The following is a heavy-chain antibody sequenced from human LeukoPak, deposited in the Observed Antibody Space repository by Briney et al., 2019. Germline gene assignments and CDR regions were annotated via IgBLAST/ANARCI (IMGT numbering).Heavy chain of an antibody. CDR3: VRDSVNTPAFDY. CDR1: GGSISSYY. Sequence: SETLSLTCTVSGGSISSYYWSWIRQPPGKGLEWIGYIYYSGSTNYNPSLKSRVTISVDTSKNQFSLKLSSVTAADTAVYYCVRDSVNTPAFDYWGQGTLVTVSS. CDR2: IYYSGST. D-gene: IGHD2/OR15-2a*01. V-gene: IGHV4-59*01. J-gene: IGHJ4*02.